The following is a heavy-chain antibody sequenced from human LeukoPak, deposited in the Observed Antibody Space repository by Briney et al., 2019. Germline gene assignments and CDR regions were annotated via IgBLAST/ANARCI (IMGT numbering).Heavy chain of an antibody. CDR3: ARWGDYYDSSGYSVRPFDY. CDR2: IYYSGST. J-gene: IGHJ4*02. D-gene: IGHD3-22*01. CDR1: GGSISSGGYY. V-gene: IGHV4-61*08. Sequence: SQTLSLTCTVSGGSISSGGYYWSWIRQPPGKGLEWIGYIYYSGSTNYNPSLKSRVTISVDTSKNQFSLKLSSVTAADTAVYYCARWGDYYDSSGYSVRPFDYWGQGTLVTVSS.